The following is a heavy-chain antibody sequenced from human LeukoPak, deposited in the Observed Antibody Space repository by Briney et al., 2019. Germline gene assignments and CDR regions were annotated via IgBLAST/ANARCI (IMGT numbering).Heavy chain of an antibody. CDR1: GFTFSSYW. CDR3: ARASKYYYYYYMDV. CDR2: FNSDGSST. J-gene: IGHJ6*03. V-gene: IGHV3-74*01. Sequence: GGSLRLSCAASGFTFSSYWMHWVRQAPGKGLVWVSRFNSDGSSTSYADSVKGRFTISRDNAKNTLYLQMNSLRAEDTAVYYCARASKYYYYYYMDVWGKGTTVTVSS.